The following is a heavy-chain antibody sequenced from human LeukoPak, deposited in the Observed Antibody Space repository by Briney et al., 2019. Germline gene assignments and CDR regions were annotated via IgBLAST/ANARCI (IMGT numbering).Heavy chain of an antibody. CDR2: MNVNSGNT. CDR3: ARGGRARGVGGYYYYCFDV. J-gene: IGHJ6*03. V-gene: IGHV1-8*01. Sequence: GASLKVSCKASGYTFTRYDINWGRQAAGPGREWMGWMNVNSGNTAYAQKFHGRVTMTRNTSIRTAYMEQSSLRAEDTAVCDCARGGRARGVGGYYYYCFDVWGKGTTVTVSS. CDR1: GYTFTRYD. D-gene: IGHD1-26*01.